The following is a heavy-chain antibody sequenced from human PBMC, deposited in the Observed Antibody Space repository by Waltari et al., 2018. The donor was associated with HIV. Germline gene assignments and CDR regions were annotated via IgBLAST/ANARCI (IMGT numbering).Heavy chain of an antibody. CDR2: ISGSGGST. J-gene: IGHJ4*02. D-gene: IGHD3-16*02. CDR1: GFTFSSYA. Sequence: EVQLLESGVGLVQPGGSLRLSCAASGFTFSSYAVSWVRQAPGKGLEWVSSISGSGGSTYNADSVKGRFTISRNNSKNTQYLQMNSLRAEDTAVYYCANGWVINPSPFDYWGQGTLVTVSS. CDR3: ANGWVINPSPFDY. V-gene: IGHV3-23*01.